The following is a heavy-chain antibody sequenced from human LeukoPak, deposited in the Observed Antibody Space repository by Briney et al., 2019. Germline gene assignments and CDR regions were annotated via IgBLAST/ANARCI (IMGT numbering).Heavy chain of an antibody. CDR3: ARGYSGYVPHFDY. J-gene: IGHJ4*02. V-gene: IGHV4-59*01. Sequence: SETLSLTCTVSDGSISPYYWSWIRLPPGKGLEWIGYIFYSGSTNYNPSLKSRVTISLDASKKHFSLKLSSVTAADTAVYYCARGYSGYVPHFDYWGQGTLVTVSS. D-gene: IGHD5-12*01. CDR2: IFYSGST. CDR1: DGSISPYY.